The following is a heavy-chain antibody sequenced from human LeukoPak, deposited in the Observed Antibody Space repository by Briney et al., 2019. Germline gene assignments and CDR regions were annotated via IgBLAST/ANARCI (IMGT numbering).Heavy chain of an antibody. CDR1: GFTVSSNY. D-gene: IGHD6-19*01. V-gene: IGHV3-53*01. J-gene: IGHJ4*02. CDR3: AKDRSDNSSWYLGDY. CDR2: MYSGGST. Sequence: GESLRLSFAASGFTVSSNYMSWVRQAPGKGLEWVSVMYSGGSTYYADSVKGRFTISRDNSKNTLYLQMNSLRAEDTAVYYCAKDRSDNSSWYLGDYWGQGTLVTVSS.